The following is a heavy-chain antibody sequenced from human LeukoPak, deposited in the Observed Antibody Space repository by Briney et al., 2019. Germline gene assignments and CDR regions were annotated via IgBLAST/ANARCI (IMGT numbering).Heavy chain of an antibody. J-gene: IGHJ4*02. CDR1: GLTFDNAW. D-gene: IGHD5-24*01. CDR3: AKDMAEMATITIDY. V-gene: IGHV3-30*18. CDR2: ISYDGSNK. Sequence: GGSLRLSCVVSGLTFDNAWMSWVRQAPGKGLEWVAVISYDGSNKYYADSVEGRFTISRDNSKNTLYLQMNSLRAEDTAVYYCAKDMAEMATITIDYWGQGTLVTVSS.